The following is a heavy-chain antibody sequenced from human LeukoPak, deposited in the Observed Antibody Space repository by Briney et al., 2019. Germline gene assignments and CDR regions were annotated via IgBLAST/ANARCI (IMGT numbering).Heavy chain of an antibody. CDR1: GFTFSNYA. J-gene: IGHJ4*02. CDR2: ISSTGGST. V-gene: IGHV3-64*04. Sequence: GGSLRLSCSASGFTFSNYAMHWVRQAPGKGLEFVSGISSTGGSTNYPDSVKDRFSISRDNSKNTLYLQMTSLRADDTAVYYCARAKPGAAGFFDFWGQGTLVTVSS. D-gene: IGHD6-13*01. CDR3: ARAKPGAAGFFDF.